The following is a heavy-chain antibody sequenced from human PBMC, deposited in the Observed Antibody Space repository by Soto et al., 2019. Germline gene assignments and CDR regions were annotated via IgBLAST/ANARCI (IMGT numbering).Heavy chain of an antibody. J-gene: IGHJ3*02. CDR2: IYPGDSDT. V-gene: IGHV5-51*01. D-gene: IGHD5-18*01. CDR1: GYSFTNYW. CDR3: ARGLLGDGYNLDAFDI. Sequence: GESLKFSCKGSGYSFTNYWIGWVRQMPGKGLEWMGIIYPGDSDTRYRPSFQGQVTISADKSISTAYLQWSTLKASDTAMYYCARGLLGDGYNLDAFDIWGKGTMVTVSS.